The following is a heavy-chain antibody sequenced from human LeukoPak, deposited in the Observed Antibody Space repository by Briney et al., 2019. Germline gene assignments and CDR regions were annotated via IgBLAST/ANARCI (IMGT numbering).Heavy chain of an antibody. Sequence: GESLKISCEASGFAFSTYAMSWVRQAPGKGLQWVSGISSSDGGSYYTGSVEGRFAISRDNSKNTVYLQMNNLRAEGTAVYYCAKCMSESGVCLNFDHWGQGTLVAVSS. J-gene: IGHJ4*02. CDR3: AKCMSESGVCLNFDH. CDR2: ISSSDGGS. CDR1: GFAFSTYA. V-gene: IGHV3-23*01. D-gene: IGHD2-8*02.